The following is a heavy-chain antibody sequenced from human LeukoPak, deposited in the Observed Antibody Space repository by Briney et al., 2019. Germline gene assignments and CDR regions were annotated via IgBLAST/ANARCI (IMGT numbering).Heavy chain of an antibody. V-gene: IGHV3-23*01. CDR2: ISGGGGST. J-gene: IGHJ4*02. CDR1: GFSFSSYA. Sequence: GGSLRLSCAASGFSFSSYAMSWVRQSPGKGLEWVSSISGGGGSTHYADSVKGRFTISRDNSKNTLYLQMNSLRADDTAVYYCAKFFGILTGYFDYWGQGTLVTVSS. CDR3: AKFFGILTGYFDY. D-gene: IGHD3-9*01.